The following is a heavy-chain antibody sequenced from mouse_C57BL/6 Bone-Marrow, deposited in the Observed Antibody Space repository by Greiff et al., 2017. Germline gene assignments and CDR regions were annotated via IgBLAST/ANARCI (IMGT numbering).Heavy chain of an antibody. CDR1: GYTFTSYW. V-gene: IGHV1-5*01. Sequence: EVQLQQSGTVLARPGASVKMSCKTSGYTFTSYWMHWVKQRPGQGLEWIGAIYPGNSDTSYNQKFKGKAKLTAVTSASTAYTELSSLTNEDSAVYYCTREGLGGLRWLRRGYAMDYWGQGTSVTVSS. D-gene: IGHD2-2*01. CDR2: IYPGNSDT. CDR3: TREGLGGLRWLRRGYAMDY. J-gene: IGHJ4*01.